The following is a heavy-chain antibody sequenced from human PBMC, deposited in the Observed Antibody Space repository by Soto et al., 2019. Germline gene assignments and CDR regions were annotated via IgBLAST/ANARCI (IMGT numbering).Heavy chain of an antibody. J-gene: IGHJ1*01. CDR2: INWNSGSI. CDR3: VKEEITDWHSGRFRH. Sequence: EVQLVESGGGLVQPGRSLRLSCAASGFTFDDYAMHWVRQVPGKGLEWVSGINWNSGSIGYGDSVKGRFAISRDNAKNSLHLQMNSLSAEDTALYYCVKEEITDWHSGRFRHWGHATRVTVSS. V-gene: IGHV3-9*01. D-gene: IGHD3-9*01. CDR1: GFTFDDYA.